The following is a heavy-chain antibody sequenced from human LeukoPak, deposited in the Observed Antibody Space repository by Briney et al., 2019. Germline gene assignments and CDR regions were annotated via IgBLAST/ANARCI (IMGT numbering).Heavy chain of an antibody. Sequence: GESLKISCKGFGYSSTSSWIGWVRQMPGKGVEWMGIIYPGDSDTRYSPSFQGPVTISAHKSISTAYVQWRSPKASGTAINDCARLDSSGSKDYWGQGTLVTVSS. CDR2: IYPGDSDT. CDR3: ARLDSSGSKDY. J-gene: IGHJ4*02. CDR1: GYSSTSSW. V-gene: IGHV5-51*01. D-gene: IGHD6-19*01.